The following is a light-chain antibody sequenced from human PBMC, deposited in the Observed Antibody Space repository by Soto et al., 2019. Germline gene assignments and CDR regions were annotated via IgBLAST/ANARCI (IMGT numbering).Light chain of an antibody. V-gene: IGLV1-47*01. CDR3: AGWDASLSGHVV. J-gene: IGLJ2*01. CDR2: RNN. CDR1: SSNIGSSY. Sequence: ELTQPPSASGTPGQRVTISCSGSSSNIGSSYVYWYQQLPGTAPKLVIFRNNQRPSGVPDRFSGSKSGTSASLAISGLRSEDEADYYCAGWDASLSGHVVFGGGTKLTVL.